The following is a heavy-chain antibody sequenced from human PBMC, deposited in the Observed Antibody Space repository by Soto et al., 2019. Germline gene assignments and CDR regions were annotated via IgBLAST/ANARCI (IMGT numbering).Heavy chain of an antibody. J-gene: IGHJ4*02. Sequence: GESLKISCKASGYSFSSYWIGWGRQIPGKGLEWMGIIFPDDSETRYSPSFQGKVSISVDKSITTAYLQWSSLKASDTAMYYCARRLYDTSGYRYLDFWGQGTLVTVSS. CDR3: ARRLYDTSGYRYLDF. D-gene: IGHD3-22*01. CDR1: GYSFSSYW. V-gene: IGHV5-51*01. CDR2: IFPDDSET.